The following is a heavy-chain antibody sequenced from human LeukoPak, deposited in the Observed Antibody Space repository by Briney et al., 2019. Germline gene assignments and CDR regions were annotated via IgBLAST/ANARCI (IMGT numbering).Heavy chain of an antibody. CDR2: IYYSGST. CDR1: GGSISSSSYY. J-gene: IGHJ4*02. CDR3: ARFFDVLTGNYDLYFDY. Sequence: SETLSLTCTVSGGSISSSSYYWGWIRQPPGKGLEWIGSIYYSGSTYYNPSLKSRVTISVDTSKNQFSLKLSSVTAADTAVYYCARFFDVLTGNYDLYFDYWGQGTLVTVSS. D-gene: IGHD3-9*01. V-gene: IGHV4-39*07.